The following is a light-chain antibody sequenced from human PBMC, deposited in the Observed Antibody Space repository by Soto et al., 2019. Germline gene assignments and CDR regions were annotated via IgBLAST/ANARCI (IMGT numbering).Light chain of an antibody. J-gene: IGLJ2*01. CDR3: AAWDGRLSGVI. CDR2: RSN. V-gene: IGLV1-47*01. CDR1: SSNIGNNH. Sequence: QSVLTQPPSASGTPGQRGTISCSGSSSNIGNNHVYWYQQLPGTAPKLLIYRSNQRPSGVPDRFSGSRSGTSASLAISGLRSEDEADYHCAAWDGRLSGVIFGGGTKLTVL.